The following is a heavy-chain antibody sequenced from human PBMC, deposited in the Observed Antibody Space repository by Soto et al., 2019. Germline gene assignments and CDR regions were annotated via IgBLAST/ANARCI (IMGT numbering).Heavy chain of an antibody. Sequence: ASVKVSCKASGYTFTSYDINWVRQATGQGLEWMGWMNPNSGNTGYAQKFQGRVTMTRNTSISTAYMELSSLRSEDTAVCYCERGHRGWTLTHGMDVWGQGTTVTVSS. CDR1: GYTFTSYD. CDR3: ERGHRGWTLTHGMDV. CDR2: MNPNSGNT. J-gene: IGHJ6*02. V-gene: IGHV1-8*01. D-gene: IGHD2-15*01.